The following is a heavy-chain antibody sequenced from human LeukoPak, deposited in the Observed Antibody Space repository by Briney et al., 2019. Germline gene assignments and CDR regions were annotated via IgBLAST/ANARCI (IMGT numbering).Heavy chain of an antibody. J-gene: IGHJ4*02. Sequence: PSETLSLTCAVSGGSISSGGYSWSWIRQPPGKGLEWIGYIYYSGSTYYNPSLKSRVTISVDTSKNQFSLKLSSVTAADTAVYYSARVRGPDFDYWGQGTLVTVSS. CDR3: ARVRGPDFDY. V-gene: IGHV4-30-4*07. CDR2: IYYSGST. CDR1: GGSISSGGYS.